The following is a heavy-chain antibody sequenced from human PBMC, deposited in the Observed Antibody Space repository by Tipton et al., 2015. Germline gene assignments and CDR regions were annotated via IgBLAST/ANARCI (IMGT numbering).Heavy chain of an antibody. CDR1: GGSISNYY. J-gene: IGHJ2*01. CDR3: ARAHSSGWNDWYFDL. V-gene: IGHV4-4*07. D-gene: IGHD6-19*01. Sequence: TLSLTCTVSGGSISNYYWSWIRQPAGKGLEWIGRIYTSGSTNYNPSLKSRVTMSVDTSKNQFSLKLSSVTAADTAVYYCARAHSSGWNDWYFDLWGRGTLVTVSS. CDR2: IYTSGST.